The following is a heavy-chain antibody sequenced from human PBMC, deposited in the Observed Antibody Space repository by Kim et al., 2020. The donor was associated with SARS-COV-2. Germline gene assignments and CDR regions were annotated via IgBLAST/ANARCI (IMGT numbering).Heavy chain of an antibody. D-gene: IGHD5-12*01. J-gene: IGHJ4*02. V-gene: IGHV1-69*01. CDR3: ARGGMATTFDY. Sequence: TDAQKFQGKGTITADESTSTAYMELSSLRSEDTAVYYCARGGMATTFDYWGQGTLVTVFS.